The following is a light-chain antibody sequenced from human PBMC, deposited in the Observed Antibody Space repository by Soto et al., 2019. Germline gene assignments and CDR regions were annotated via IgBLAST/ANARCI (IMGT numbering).Light chain of an antibody. J-gene: IGKJ2*01. CDR3: QQYGSSPLYT. CDR2: GAS. Sequence: EIVLTPSPGTLSLSPGERATLSCRASQSVSSSYLAWYQQKPGQAPRLLICGASSRATGIPDRYSGSGSGTDFTLTISRLEPEDFAVYYCQQYGSSPLYTFGQGTKVDIK. V-gene: IGKV3-20*01. CDR1: QSVSSSY.